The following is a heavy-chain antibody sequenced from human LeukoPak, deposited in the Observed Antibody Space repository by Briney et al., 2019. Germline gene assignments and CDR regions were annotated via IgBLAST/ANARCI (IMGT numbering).Heavy chain of an antibody. J-gene: IGHJ6*02. CDR2: ITSNTGVT. Sequence: APVKVSCKASGYTFTGFYIYWVRQAPGLGLEWLGWITSNTGVTNYAQNFQGMVTMTRDTSITTVYMELSGLRSDDTAMYYCARDPSGDYHLYYGMDVWGQGTTVTVSS. V-gene: IGHV1-2*02. CDR1: GYTFTGFY. D-gene: IGHD4-17*01. CDR3: ARDPSGDYHLYYGMDV.